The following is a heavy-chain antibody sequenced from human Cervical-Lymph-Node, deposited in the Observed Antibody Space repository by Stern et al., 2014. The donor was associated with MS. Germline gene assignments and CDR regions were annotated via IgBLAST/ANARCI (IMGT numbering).Heavy chain of an antibody. D-gene: IGHD1-26*01. CDR3: AKSGLGPWGSGFDI. V-gene: IGHV3-9*01. J-gene: IGHJ3*02. CDR1: GFTFDDFA. Sequence: VQLVESGGALVQPGRSLRLSCVASGFTFDDFAMHWVRQAPGKGLEWVSGISWKSDDIAYGDSVRGRFTISRDNAKNSLYLQMSSLRPDDTALYYCAKSGLGPWGSGFDIWGQGTMVAVSS. CDR2: ISWKSDDI.